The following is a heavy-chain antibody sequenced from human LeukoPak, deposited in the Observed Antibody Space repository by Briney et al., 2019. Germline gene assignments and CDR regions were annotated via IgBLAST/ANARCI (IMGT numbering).Heavy chain of an antibody. V-gene: IGHV4-4*09. CDR2: IYTSGST. CDR1: GSISGYY. D-gene: IGHD2-2*01. CDR3: ARQKCTSTSCLTKNAFDI. Sequence: SETLSLTCTVSGSISGYYLSWIRQPPGKGLDWIGYIYTSGSTNYNPSLESRVTISVDTSKNQFSLDLSSVTAADTAVYYCARQKCTSTSCLTKNAFDIWGQGTMVTVSS. J-gene: IGHJ3*02.